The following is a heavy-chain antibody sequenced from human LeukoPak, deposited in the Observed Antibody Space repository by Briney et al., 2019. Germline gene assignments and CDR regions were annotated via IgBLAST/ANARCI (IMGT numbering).Heavy chain of an antibody. V-gene: IGHV3-11*01. CDR2: ISSSGRTK. D-gene: IGHD5-24*01. CDR3: ARDWESVVEID. CDR1: GFTFSDYY. J-gene: IGHJ4*02. Sequence: GGSLRLSCAASGFTFSDYYMSWIRQAPGKGLEGVSYISSSGRTKYYADSVKGRFTISRDNAKNSLYLQMNSLRAEDTAVYYCARDWESVVEIDWGQGTLVTVSS.